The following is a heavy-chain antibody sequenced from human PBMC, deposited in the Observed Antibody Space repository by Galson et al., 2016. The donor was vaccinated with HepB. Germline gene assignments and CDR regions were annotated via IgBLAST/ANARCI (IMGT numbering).Heavy chain of an antibody. CDR1: GFTFSAYN. Sequence: SLRLSCAASGFTFSAYNMNWVRQAPGKGLEWVSFITTSTSYIYYADSLKGRFTISRDNAKNSVYLQMNSLRAEDTAVYYCAREKYKRQIDYWGQGTLVTVPS. CDR3: AREKYKRQIDY. CDR2: ITTSTSYI. V-gene: IGHV3-21*06. J-gene: IGHJ4*02. D-gene: IGHD1-14*01.